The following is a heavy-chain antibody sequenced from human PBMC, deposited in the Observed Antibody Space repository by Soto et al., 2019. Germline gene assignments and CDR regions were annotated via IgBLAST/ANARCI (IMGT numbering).Heavy chain of an antibody. V-gene: IGHV4-34*01. CDR2: INHSGST. D-gene: IGHD3-10*01. Sequence: QVQLQQWGAGLLKPSETLSLTCAVYGGSFSGYYWSWIRQPPGKGQEWIGEINHSGSTNYNPSLKSRITISVDTSKNQFSLKLNSVTAADTAAFYCARGLGLVRGVNYRGHGGMDVWGQGTTVTVSS. CDR1: GGSFSGYY. CDR3: ARGLGLVRGVNYRGHGGMDV. J-gene: IGHJ6*02.